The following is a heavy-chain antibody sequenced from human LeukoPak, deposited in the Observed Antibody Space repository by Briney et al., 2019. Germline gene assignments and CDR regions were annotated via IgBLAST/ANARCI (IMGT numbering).Heavy chain of an antibody. CDR1: GYTFTGYY. D-gene: IGHD2-15*01. CDR2: IDPNSGGT. V-gene: IGHV1-2*06. CDR3: ARDKIYCNGGTCYEHWFDP. J-gene: IGHJ5*02. Sequence: ASVKVSCKTSGYTFTGYYMHWVRQAPGQGLEWLGRIDPNSGGTSYAHNFQGRVTMTRDTSISTAYMDLSSLRSDDTAVYYCARDKIYCNGGTCYEHWFDPWGQGTLVTVSS.